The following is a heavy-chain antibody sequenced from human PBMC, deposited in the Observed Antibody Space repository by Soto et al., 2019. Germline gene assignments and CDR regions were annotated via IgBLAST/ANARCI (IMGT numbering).Heavy chain of an antibody. V-gene: IGHV3-23*01. CDR3: AIFSRSSYYDSSAYH. Sequence: EVQLLESRGGLVQPGGSLRLSCAASGFTVSSYAMSWVRQAPGKGLEWVSAFSGSGGTTYFADSVKGRFTISRDNSKNTLYLQMNNLRAEDTAVYYCAIFSRSSYYDSSAYHWGQGTLVTVSS. CDR2: FSGSGGTT. D-gene: IGHD3-22*01. CDR1: GFTVSSYA. J-gene: IGHJ4*02.